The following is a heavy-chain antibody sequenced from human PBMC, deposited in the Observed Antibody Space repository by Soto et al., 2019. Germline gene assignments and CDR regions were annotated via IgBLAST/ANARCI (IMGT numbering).Heavy chain of an antibody. CDR2: IYHSGST. D-gene: IGHD3-22*01. CDR3: ARESFERDYYDSSGYYYFDY. Sequence: QLQLQESGSGLVKPSQTLSLTCAVSGGSISSGGYSWSWIRQPPGKGLEWIGYIYHSGSTYYNPSLKSRVTISVDRSKNQFSLKLSSVTAADTAVYYCARESFERDYYDSSGYYYFDYWGQGTLVTVSS. CDR1: GGSISSGGYS. V-gene: IGHV4-30-2*01. J-gene: IGHJ4*02.